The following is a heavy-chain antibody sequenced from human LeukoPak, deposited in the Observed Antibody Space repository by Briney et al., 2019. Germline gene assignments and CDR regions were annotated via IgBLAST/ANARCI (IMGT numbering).Heavy chain of an antibody. CDR2: ISWNSGSI. D-gene: IGHD3-10*01. J-gene: IGHJ5*02. Sequence: GGSLRLSCAASGFTFSSYWMHWVRQAPGKGLEWVSGISWNSGSIGYADSVKGRFTISRDNAKNSLYLQMNSLRAEDTAVYYCARELMVRGVIKSFDPWGQGTLVTVSS. CDR1: GFTFSSYW. CDR3: ARELMVRGVIKSFDP. V-gene: IGHV3-9*01.